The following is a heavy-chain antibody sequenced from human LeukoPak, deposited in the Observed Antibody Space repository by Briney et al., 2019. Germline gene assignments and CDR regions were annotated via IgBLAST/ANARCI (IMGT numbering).Heavy chain of an antibody. Sequence: SETLSLTCTVSGGSISSYYWSWIRQPPGKGLEWIGYIYYSGSTNYNPSLKSRVTISVDTSKNQFSLKLSSVTAADTAVYYCARAGILTGYTPYFDYWGQGTLVTVSS. V-gene: IGHV4-59*01. CDR2: IYYSGST. CDR3: ARAGILTGYTPYFDY. J-gene: IGHJ4*02. D-gene: IGHD3-9*01. CDR1: GGSISSYY.